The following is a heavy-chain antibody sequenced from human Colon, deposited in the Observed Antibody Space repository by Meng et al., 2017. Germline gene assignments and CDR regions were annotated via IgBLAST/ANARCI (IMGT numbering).Heavy chain of an antibody. J-gene: IGHJ4*02. CDR1: GDSITYDNW. Sequence: QVHLQEAGQGLVKPSGTLSLTCAVSGDSITYDNWWSWLRQPPGKGLEWIGEIHHGRGTNYNPALRSRVTFSLDKSRNQLSLTLTSVTAADTAVYYCARNGFYSLGYWGPGALVTVFS. V-gene: IGHV4-4*02. CDR2: IHHGRGT. CDR3: ARNGFYSLGY. D-gene: IGHD3-22*01.